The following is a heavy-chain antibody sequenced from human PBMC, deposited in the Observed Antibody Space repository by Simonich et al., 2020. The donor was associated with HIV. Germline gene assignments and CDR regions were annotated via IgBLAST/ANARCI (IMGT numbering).Heavy chain of an antibody. CDR3: ARDLVGSAFDI. Sequence: EVQLVESGGDLVQPGGSLRLSCAASGFTFSTYWMHWVRQAPGKGLVWVSRVNSDGRSTSYADSVKGRFTISRDHAKNTLYLQMNSLRAEDTAVYYCARDLVGSAFDIWGQGTMVTVS. CDR2: VNSDGRST. J-gene: IGHJ3*02. CDR1: GFTFSTYW. V-gene: IGHV3-74*01. D-gene: IGHD2-8*02.